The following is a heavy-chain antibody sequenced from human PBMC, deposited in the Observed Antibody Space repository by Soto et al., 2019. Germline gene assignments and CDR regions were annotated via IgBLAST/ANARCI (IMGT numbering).Heavy chain of an antibody. CDR2: ISYDGTTK. V-gene: IGHV3-30-3*01. CDR1: GFTFSPHA. D-gene: IGHD6-13*01. Sequence: QVHLVESGGGVVRPGGSLRLSCPASGFTFSPHAMHWVLQAPGKGLEWVALISYDGTTKYYADSVKGRFTISRDNSKNTLYLQMNSLRGEDMAIYYCARDRPYSSSWYPEYWGQGTLVTVSS. CDR3: ARDRPYSSSWYPEY. J-gene: IGHJ4*02.